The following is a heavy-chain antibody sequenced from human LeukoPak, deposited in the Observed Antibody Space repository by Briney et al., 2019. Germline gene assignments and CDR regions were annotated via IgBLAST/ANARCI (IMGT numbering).Heavy chain of an antibody. J-gene: IGHJ4*02. Sequence: PGGSLRLSCAASGFTFSSYVMTWVRQTPGKGLEWVSAISGSGGSTSYADSVKGRFTISRDNSKNTLYLQMHNLRVEDTALYYCAKTQGFFDYWGQGTLVTVSS. CDR1: GFTFSSYV. CDR2: ISGSGGST. CDR3: AKTQGFFDY. V-gene: IGHV3-23*01.